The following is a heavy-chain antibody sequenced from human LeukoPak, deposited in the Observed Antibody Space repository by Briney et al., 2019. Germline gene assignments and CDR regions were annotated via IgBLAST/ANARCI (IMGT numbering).Heavy chain of an antibody. D-gene: IGHD3-10*01. CDR1: GGSISGSNDY. CDR2: IYYSGST. V-gene: IGHV4-39*01. CDR3: ARHFRSYYGSGSYYPTYFDY. Sequence: SETLSLTCTVSGGSISGSNDYWAWIRQPPGKGLEWIGNIYYSGSTYYKPSLKSRVTISVETSKNQFSLKLSSVTAADTAVYYCARHFRSYYGSGSYYPTYFDYWGQGTLVTVSS. J-gene: IGHJ4*02.